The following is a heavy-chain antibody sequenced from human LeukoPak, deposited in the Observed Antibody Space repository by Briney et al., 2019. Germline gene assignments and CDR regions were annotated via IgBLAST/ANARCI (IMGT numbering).Heavy chain of an antibody. CDR2: IYSGGDT. CDR1: GFTVSSKY. Sequence: GGSLRLSCAASGFTVSSKYMSWVRQAPGKGLEWVSVIYSGGDTYYADSVMGRFTISRDNSKNTLYLQMNSLRGEDTAVYYCARGGTYYYDSSGYYDWGQGTLVTVSS. V-gene: IGHV3-66*01. J-gene: IGHJ4*02. D-gene: IGHD3-22*01. CDR3: ARGGTYYYDSSGYYD.